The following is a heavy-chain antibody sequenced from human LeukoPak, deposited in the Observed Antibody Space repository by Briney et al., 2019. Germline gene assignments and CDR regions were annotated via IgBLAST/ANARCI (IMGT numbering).Heavy chain of an antibody. CDR1: GGSISSDY. J-gene: IGHJ5*02. D-gene: IGHD1-26*01. CDR3: ARHGFEWDPPDL. V-gene: IGHV4-59*08. Sequence: PSETLSLTCTVSGGSISSDYWSWIRQTPAKGLEWIGYIYYSGTTDYNPSLQSRVTISVATSKKQFSLKLNSVTAADTAVYYCARHGFEWDPPDLGGQGTLVTVPS. CDR2: IYYSGTT.